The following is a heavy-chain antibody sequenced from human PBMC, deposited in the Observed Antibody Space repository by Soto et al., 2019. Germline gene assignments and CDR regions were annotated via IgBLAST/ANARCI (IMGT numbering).Heavy chain of an antibody. Sequence: GGSLRLSCAAPGFTVSSNYMSWVRQAPGKGLEWVSVIYSGGITYYADSVKVRFTISRDNSKNTLYLKMNSLRAEDTAVYYCAREAAGGYSSGWYAPTGYWGQGTMLTVSS. D-gene: IGHD6-19*01. CDR3: AREAAGGYSSGWYAPTGY. CDR1: GFTVSSNY. CDR2: IYSGGIT. J-gene: IGHJ4*02. V-gene: IGHV3-53*01.